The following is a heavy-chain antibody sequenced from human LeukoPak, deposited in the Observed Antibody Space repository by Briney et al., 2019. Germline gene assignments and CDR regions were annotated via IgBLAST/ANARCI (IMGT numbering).Heavy chain of an antibody. J-gene: IGHJ4*02. Sequence: TSSETLSLTCAVYGGSFSGYYWSWIRQPPGKGLEWIGEINHSGSTNYNPSLKSRVTISVDTSKNQFSLKLSSVTAADTAVYYCASYRGYSGYDSSYYFDYWGQGTLVTVSS. CDR3: ASYRGYSGYDSSYYFDY. CDR2: INHSGST. V-gene: IGHV4-34*01. CDR1: GGSFSGYY. D-gene: IGHD5-12*01.